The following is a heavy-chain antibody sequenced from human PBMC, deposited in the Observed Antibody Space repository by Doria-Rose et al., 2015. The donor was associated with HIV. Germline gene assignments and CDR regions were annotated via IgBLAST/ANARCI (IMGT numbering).Heavy chain of an antibody. CDR2: IFSDDER. V-gene: IGHV2-26*01. CDR3: ARVKSSRWYHKYYFDF. D-gene: IGHD6-13*01. Sequence: QVTLKESGPVLVKPTETLTLTCTVSGVSLSSPGMGASWIRQPPGKALEWLANIFSDDERSYKPSLKSRLTIASGTSKSQVVLTMTDMDPVDTATYYCARVKSSRWYHKYYFDFWGQGTLVIVSA. CDR1: GVSLSSPGMG. J-gene: IGHJ4*02.